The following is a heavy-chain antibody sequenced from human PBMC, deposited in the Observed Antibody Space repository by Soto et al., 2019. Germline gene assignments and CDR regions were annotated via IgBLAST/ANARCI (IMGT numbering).Heavy chain of an antibody. CDR2: ISYDGSNK. J-gene: IGHJ6*02. Sequence: GGSLRLSCAASGFTFSSYAMHWVRQAPGKWLEWVAVISYDGSNKYYADSVKGRFTISRDNSKNTLYLQMNSLRAEDTAVYYCARVPIAAAEGSYYYYGMDVWCQGXTVTVYS. D-gene: IGHD6-13*01. CDR3: ARVPIAAAEGSYYYYGMDV. V-gene: IGHV3-30-3*01. CDR1: GFTFSSYA.